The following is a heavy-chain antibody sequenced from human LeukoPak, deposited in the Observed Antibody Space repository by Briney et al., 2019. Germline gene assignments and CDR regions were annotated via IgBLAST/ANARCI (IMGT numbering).Heavy chain of an antibody. CDR2: INSDGSDT. J-gene: IGHJ4*02. V-gene: IGHV3-74*01. CDR1: GFTFSSYW. Sequence: PGGSLTLSCAASGFTFSSYWMHGVRQAPGKGPVWVSRINSDGSDTSYADSVKGRFTVSRDNAKNTLYLQMNSLRPEDTALYYCATSSSWYPVSSDHWGQGTLVTVSS. CDR3: ATSSSWYPVSSDH. D-gene: IGHD6-13*01.